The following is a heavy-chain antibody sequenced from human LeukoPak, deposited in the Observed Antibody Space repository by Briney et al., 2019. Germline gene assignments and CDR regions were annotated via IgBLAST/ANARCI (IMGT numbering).Heavy chain of an antibody. CDR3: ARDLKGIAARLYYYYYMDV. CDR2: INPSGGST. D-gene: IGHD6-6*01. J-gene: IGHJ6*03. Sequence: GASVKVSCKASGYTFTSYYMHWVRQAPGQGLEWMGIINPSGGSTSYAQKFQGRVTMTRDTSTSTVYMELSSLRSEDTAVYYCARDLKGIAARLYYYYYMDVWGKGTTVTVSS. V-gene: IGHV1-46*01. CDR1: GYTFTSYY.